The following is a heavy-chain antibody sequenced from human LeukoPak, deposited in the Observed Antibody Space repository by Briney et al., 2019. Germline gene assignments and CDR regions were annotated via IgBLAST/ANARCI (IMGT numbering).Heavy chain of an antibody. V-gene: IGHV1-18*01. CDR3: ARDSNDICSGGSCYLIIDY. CDR1: GYTFTSYG. Sequence: ASVKVSCKASGYTFTSYGISWVRQAPGQGLEWMGWISAYNGNTNYAQKLQGRVTMTTDTPTSTAYMELRSLRSDDTAVYYCARDSNDICSGGSCYLIIDYWGQGTLVTVSS. CDR2: ISAYNGNT. J-gene: IGHJ4*02. D-gene: IGHD2-15*01.